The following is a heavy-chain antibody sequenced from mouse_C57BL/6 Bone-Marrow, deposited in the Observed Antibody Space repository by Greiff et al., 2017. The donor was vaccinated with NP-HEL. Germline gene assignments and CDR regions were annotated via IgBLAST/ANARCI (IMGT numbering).Heavy chain of an antibody. CDR3: ASEGMDGYSSSFAY. Sequence: VQGVESGPGLVAPSQSLSITCTVSGFSLTSYGVDWVRQSPGKGLEWLGVIWGVGSTNYNSALKSRLSISKDNSKSQVFLKMNSLQTDDTAMYYCASEGMDGYSSSFAYWGQGTLVTVSA. D-gene: IGHD2-3*01. J-gene: IGHJ3*01. CDR1: GFSLTSYG. CDR2: IWGVGST. V-gene: IGHV2-6*01.